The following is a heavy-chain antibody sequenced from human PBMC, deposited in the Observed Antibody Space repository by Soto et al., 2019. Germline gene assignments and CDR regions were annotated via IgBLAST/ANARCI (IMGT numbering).Heavy chain of an antibody. CDR3: ARGDAIFGVARGLNYYYMDV. D-gene: IGHD3-3*01. CDR1: GFTFSSYW. CDR2: INSDGSST. V-gene: IGHV3-74*01. Sequence: GGSLRLSCAASGFTFSSYWMHWVRQAPGKGLVWVSRINSDGSSTSYADSVKGRFTISRDNAKNTLYLQMNSLRAEDTAVYYCARGDAIFGVARGLNYYYMDVWGKGTTVTVSS. J-gene: IGHJ6*03.